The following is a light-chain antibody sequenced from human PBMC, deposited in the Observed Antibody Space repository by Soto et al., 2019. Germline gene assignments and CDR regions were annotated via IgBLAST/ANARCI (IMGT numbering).Light chain of an antibody. CDR1: QSVSSSC. CDR2: GES. Sequence: EIVLTQSPGTLSLSPGERATLSCRASQSVSSSCLAWYQQKPRQAPRLLLYGESSRATGIPDRFSGSGSGTGVTLTISRLEPEDFAVYYCQQWGSSPLTFGVGTKVEIK. J-gene: IGKJ4*01. V-gene: IGKV3-20*01. CDR3: QQWGSSPLT.